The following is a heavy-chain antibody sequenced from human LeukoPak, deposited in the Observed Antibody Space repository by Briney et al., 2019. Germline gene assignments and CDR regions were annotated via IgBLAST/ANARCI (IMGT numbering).Heavy chain of an antibody. CDR3: ARGGYNYGGESDLLWYFDY. Sequence: PGRSLRLSCAASGFTFSSYAMHWVRQAPGKGLEWVAVISYDGSNKYYADSVKGRFTISTDNSKNTLYMQMNSLRAEDTAVYYRARGGYNYGGESDLLWYFDYWGQGTLVTVSS. CDR2: ISYDGSNK. CDR1: GFTFSSYA. V-gene: IGHV3-30-3*01. J-gene: IGHJ4*02. D-gene: IGHD5-18*01.